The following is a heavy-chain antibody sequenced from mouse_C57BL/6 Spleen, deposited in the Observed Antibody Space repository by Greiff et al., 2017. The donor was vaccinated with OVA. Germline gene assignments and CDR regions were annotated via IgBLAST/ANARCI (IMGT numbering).Heavy chain of an antibody. D-gene: IGHD2-4*01. V-gene: IGHV5-4*03. Sequence: EVNVVESGGGLVKPGGSLKLSCAASGFTFSSYAMSWVRQTPEKRLEWVATISDGGSYTYYPDNVKGRFTISRDNAKNNLYLQMSHLKSEDTAMYYCARGQDYDYDVFDYWGQGTTLTVSS. CDR2: ISDGGSYT. J-gene: IGHJ2*01. CDR3: ARGQDYDYDVFDY. CDR1: GFTFSSYA.